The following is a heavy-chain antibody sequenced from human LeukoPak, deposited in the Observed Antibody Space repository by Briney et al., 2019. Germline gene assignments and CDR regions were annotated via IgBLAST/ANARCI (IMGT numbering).Heavy chain of an antibody. Sequence: GRSLRLSCVASGFTFSSTGLHWVRQAPGKGLEWVAMISPDGTKTFYTDSMKGRLTISRDNSNNTLYLQMNSLRVEDTALYYCATEGEEWTNFDYWGQGTLAIVSS. J-gene: IGHJ4*02. D-gene: IGHD3-3*01. V-gene: IGHV3-30*04. CDR1: GFTFSSTG. CDR2: ISPDGTKT. CDR3: ATEGEEWTNFDY.